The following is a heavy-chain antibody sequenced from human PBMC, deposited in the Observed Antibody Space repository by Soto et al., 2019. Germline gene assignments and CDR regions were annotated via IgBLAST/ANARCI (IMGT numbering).Heavy chain of an antibody. D-gene: IGHD6-13*01. J-gene: IGHJ6*02. CDR3: ARSFTGREYSSSWYWRGNYYYGMDV. Sequence: QVTLKESGPVLVKPTETLTLTCTVSGFSLSNARMGVSWIRQPPGKALEWLAHIFSNDEKSYSTSLKSRLTISKDTSKSQVVLTMTNMDPVDTATYYCARSFTGREYSSSWYWRGNYYYGMDVWGQGTTVTVSS. CDR2: IFSNDEK. V-gene: IGHV2-26*01. CDR1: GFSLSNARMG.